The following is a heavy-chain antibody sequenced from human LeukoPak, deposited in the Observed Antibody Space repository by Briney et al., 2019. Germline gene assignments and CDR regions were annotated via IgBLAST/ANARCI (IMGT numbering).Heavy chain of an antibody. CDR3: ARDCSGGSCYFAFDY. V-gene: IGHV3-21*01. Sequence: GGSLRLSCAASGFTFSSYSMNWVRQAPGKGLEWVSSISSSSSYIFYADSVKGRFTISRDNAKNSLYLQMNSLRAEDTAVYYCARDCSGGSCYFAFDYWGQGTLVTVSS. CDR2: ISSSSSYI. D-gene: IGHD2-15*01. CDR1: GFTFSSYS. J-gene: IGHJ4*02.